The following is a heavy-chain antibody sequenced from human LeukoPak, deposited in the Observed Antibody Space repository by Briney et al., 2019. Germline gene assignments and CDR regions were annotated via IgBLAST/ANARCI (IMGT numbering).Heavy chain of an antibody. Sequence: GGSLRLSCAASGFTFSNYWMTWVRQAPGKGLEWVASIKEDGGEKYYVDSVKGGFTVSRDNAKNSFYLQMNSLRVEDTAVYYCARGHYGMDVWGQGTTVTVSS. V-gene: IGHV3-7*01. CDR1: GFTFSNYW. CDR2: IKEDGGEK. CDR3: ARGHYGMDV. J-gene: IGHJ6*02.